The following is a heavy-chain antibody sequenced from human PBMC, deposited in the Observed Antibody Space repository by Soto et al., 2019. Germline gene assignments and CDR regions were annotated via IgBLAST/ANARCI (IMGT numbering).Heavy chain of an antibody. D-gene: IGHD2-2*01. J-gene: IGHJ4*02. V-gene: IGHV3-74*01. CDR1: DFTLSVRW. Sequence: EVRLVESGGGLVQPGGSLRLSCPTPDFTLSVRWIHWVRQAPGKGLVWVSYINSDGSTTTYADSVKGRFTISRDNAKNTVYLQMNSLRVDDTAVYYCARDTSYSTDYWGQGTLVTVSS. CDR3: ARDTSYSTDY. CDR2: INSDGSTT.